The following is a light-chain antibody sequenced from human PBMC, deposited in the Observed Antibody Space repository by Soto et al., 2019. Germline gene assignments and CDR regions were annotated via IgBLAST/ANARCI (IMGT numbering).Light chain of an antibody. Sequence: QSVLTQPASVSGSPGQSITISCTGTRSDIGGYNYVSWYQQHPGKAPKLIIYEVTNRPSGVSHRFSGSKSGDTASLTISGLQAEDEADYYCSSYRSTSNYVFGTGTKVTVL. J-gene: IGLJ1*01. CDR2: EVT. V-gene: IGLV2-14*01. CDR3: SSYRSTSNYV. CDR1: RSDIGGYNY.